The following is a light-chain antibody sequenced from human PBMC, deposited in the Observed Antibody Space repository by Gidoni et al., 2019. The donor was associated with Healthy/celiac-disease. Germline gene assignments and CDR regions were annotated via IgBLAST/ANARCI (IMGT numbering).Light chain of an antibody. J-gene: IGKJ1*01. CDR2: GAS. Sequence: EIVMTQSPATQSVSPGERATLSCRASQRVSSNIAGYQQKPGQAPRLLIYGASTRATGIPARFRGSGSGREFTLTISSLQSEDCAVYYCQQYNNWPPWTFGQGTKVEIK. CDR1: QRVSSN. CDR3: QQYNNWPPWT. V-gene: IGKV3-15*01.